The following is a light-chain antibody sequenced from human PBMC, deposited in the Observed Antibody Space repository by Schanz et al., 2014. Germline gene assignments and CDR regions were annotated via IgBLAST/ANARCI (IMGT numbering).Light chain of an antibody. CDR3: AAWDDGLTARV. CDR1: SSDVGGYNY. CDR2: DVS. Sequence: QSALTQPASVSGSPGQSITISCTGTSSDVGGYNYVSWYQHHPGKAPKLMIYDVSNRPSGVPDRFSGSKSGNTASLTISGLQAEDEADYYCAAWDDGLTARVFGGGTKLTVL. J-gene: IGLJ3*02. V-gene: IGLV2-14*03.